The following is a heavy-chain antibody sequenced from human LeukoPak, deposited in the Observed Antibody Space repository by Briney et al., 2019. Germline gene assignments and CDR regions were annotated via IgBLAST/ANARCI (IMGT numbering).Heavy chain of an antibody. D-gene: IGHD6-19*01. CDR3: ARSSSGWYAY. J-gene: IGHJ4*02. Sequence: GGSLRLSCAASGFTFSSYAMSWVRQAPGKGLEWVANIKQDGSEKYYVDSVKGRFTISRDNAKNSLYLQMNSLRAEDTAVYYCARSSSGWYAYWGQGTLVTVSS. CDR1: GFTFSSYA. CDR2: IKQDGSEK. V-gene: IGHV3-7*01.